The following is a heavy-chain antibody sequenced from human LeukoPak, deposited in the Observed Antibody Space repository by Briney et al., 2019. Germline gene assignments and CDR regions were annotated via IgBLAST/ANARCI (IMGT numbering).Heavy chain of an antibody. J-gene: IGHJ4*02. CDR1: GFTFSDYY. CDR3: ARDRYGDYNDY. D-gene: IGHD1-1*01. V-gene: IGHV3-11*04. Sequence: GGPLRLSCAASGFTFSDYYMSWIRQAPGKGLEWVSYISYSGTNIYYADSVKGRFTISRDNAQNSLYLQMSSLRAEDTAVYYCARDRYGDYNDYWGQGTLVTVSS. CDR2: ISYSGTNI.